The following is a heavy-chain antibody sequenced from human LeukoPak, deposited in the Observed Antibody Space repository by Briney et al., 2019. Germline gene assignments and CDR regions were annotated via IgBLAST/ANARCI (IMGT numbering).Heavy chain of an antibody. D-gene: IGHD3-22*01. CDR3: ARGGQSKYDSSGYLNYFDY. V-gene: IGHV3-64*01. Sequence: PGGSLRLSCAASGFTFSSYVMYWARQAPGKGLEYVSSISSNGGSTYYANSVKGRFTISRDNSKNTLYLQMGSLRAEDMAVYYCARGGQSKYDSSGYLNYFDYWGQGTLVTVSS. J-gene: IGHJ4*02. CDR2: ISSNGGST. CDR1: GFTFSSYV.